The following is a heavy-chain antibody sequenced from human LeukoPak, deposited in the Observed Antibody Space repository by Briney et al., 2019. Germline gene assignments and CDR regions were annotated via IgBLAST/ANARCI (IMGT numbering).Heavy chain of an antibody. CDR1: GFTFGDYA. D-gene: IGHD6-13*01. V-gene: IGHV3-23*01. CDR2: ISASGGST. Sequence: GRSLRLSCTASGFTFGDYAMSWVRQAPGKGLEWVSGISASGGSTCYADSVKGRFTISRDNSKNTLYLQMNSLRAEDTAVYYCAKEGRYSSSWQYYFDYWGQGTLVTVSS. CDR3: AKEGRYSSSWQYYFDY. J-gene: IGHJ4*02.